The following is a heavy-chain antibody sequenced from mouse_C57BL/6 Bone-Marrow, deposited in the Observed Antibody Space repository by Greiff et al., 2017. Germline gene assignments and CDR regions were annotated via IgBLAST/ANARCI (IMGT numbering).Heavy chain of an antibody. J-gene: IGHJ1*03. CDR1: GYTFTSYW. V-gene: IGHV1-55*01. D-gene: IGHD2-10*01. CDR2: IYPGSGST. CDR3: ARPYYCNYWYFDV. Sequence: QVQLQQPGAELVKPGASVKMSCTASGYTFTSYWITWVKQRPGQGLEWIGDIYPGSGSTNYNEKFKSKATLTVDTASSTADMQLSSLTSEDSTVYSGARPYYCNYWYFDVWGTGTTVTVSS.